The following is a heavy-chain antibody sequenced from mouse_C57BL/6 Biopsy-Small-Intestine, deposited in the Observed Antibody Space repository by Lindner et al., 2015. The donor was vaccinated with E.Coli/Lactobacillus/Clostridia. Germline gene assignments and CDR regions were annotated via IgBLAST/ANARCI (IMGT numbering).Heavy chain of an antibody. Sequence: VQLQESGVELVKPGASVKISCKASGYSFTGYNMNWVKQSHGKGLEWIGNINPYYGTASYNQKFKGMATLTVDKSSSTAYMQLNSLTSEDSAVYYCAREVYGNHFDYWGQGTTLTVSS. D-gene: IGHD2-1*01. CDR1: GYSFTGYN. CDR3: AREVYGNHFDY. J-gene: IGHJ2*01. CDR2: INPYYGTA. V-gene: IGHV1-39*01.